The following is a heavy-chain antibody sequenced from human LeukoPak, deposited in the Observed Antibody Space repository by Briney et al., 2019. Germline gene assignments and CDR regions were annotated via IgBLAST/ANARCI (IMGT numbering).Heavy chain of an antibody. D-gene: IGHD6-19*01. CDR1: GGSISSYY. CDR3: ARSVLAVAGDFDY. Sequence: SETLSLTCTVSGGSISSYYWSWIRQPPGKGLEWIGYIYYSGSTNYNPSLKSRVTISVDTSKNQFSLKLSSVTAADTAVYYCARSVLAVAGDFDYWGQGTLVTVSS. J-gene: IGHJ4*02. V-gene: IGHV4-59*01. CDR2: IYYSGST.